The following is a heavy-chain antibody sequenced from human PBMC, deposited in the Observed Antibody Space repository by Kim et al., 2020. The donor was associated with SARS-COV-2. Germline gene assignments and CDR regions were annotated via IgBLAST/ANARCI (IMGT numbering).Heavy chain of an antibody. V-gene: IGHV4-59*08. CDR1: GGSISSYY. Sequence: SETLSLTCTVSGGSISSYYWSWIRQPPGKGLEWIGYIYYSGSTNYNPSLKSRVTISVDTSKNQFSLKLSSVTAADTAVYYCARRPYIGSSWFNWYFDLWGRGTLVTVSS. D-gene: IGHD6-13*01. CDR2: IYYSGST. CDR3: ARRPYIGSSWFNWYFDL. J-gene: IGHJ2*01.